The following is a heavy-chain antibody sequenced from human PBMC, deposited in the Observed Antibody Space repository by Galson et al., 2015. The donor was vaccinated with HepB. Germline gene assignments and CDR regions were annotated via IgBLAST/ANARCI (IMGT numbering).Heavy chain of an antibody. CDR1: GGSISSSSYY. D-gene: IGHD1-1*01. CDR3: ARDRTTGTTWDAFDI. V-gene: IGHV4-39*07. J-gene: IGHJ3*02. CDR2: IYYSGST. Sequence: LSLTCTVSGGSISSSSYYWGWIRQPPGKGLEWIGSIYYSGSTYYNPSLKSRVTISVDTSKNQFSLKLSSVTAADTAVYYCARDRTTGTTWDAFDIWGQGTMVTVSS.